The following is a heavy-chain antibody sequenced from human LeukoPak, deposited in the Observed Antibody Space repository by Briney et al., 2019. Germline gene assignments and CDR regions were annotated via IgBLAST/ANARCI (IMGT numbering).Heavy chain of an antibody. CDR3: ARPLCSGVSCYMSLAYDI. V-gene: IGHV4-4*09. J-gene: IGHJ3*02. Sequence: PSETLSLTCTVSGSSISSYYWSWIRQPPGKGLEWIGYIYPSGSTNSSPSLKSRVTISEDTSKNQISLKLTSVTAADTAVYYCARPLCSGVSCYMSLAYDIWGQGTMVTVST. CDR1: GSSISSYY. CDR2: IYPSGST. D-gene: IGHD2-15*01.